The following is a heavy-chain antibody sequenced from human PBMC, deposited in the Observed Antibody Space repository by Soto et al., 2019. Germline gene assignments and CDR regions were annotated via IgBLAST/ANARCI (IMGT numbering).Heavy chain of an antibody. CDR1: GFTFSSYG. Sequence: GGSLRLSFAASGFTFSSYGMHWVRQAPGKGLERVAVIWYDGSNKYYADSVKGRFTISRDNSKNTLYLQMNSLRAEDTAVYYCARAFVNYDFWSGYPLDYYGMDVWGQGTTVTVSS. CDR3: ARAFVNYDFWSGYPLDYYGMDV. J-gene: IGHJ6*02. CDR2: IWYDGSNK. V-gene: IGHV3-33*01. D-gene: IGHD3-3*01.